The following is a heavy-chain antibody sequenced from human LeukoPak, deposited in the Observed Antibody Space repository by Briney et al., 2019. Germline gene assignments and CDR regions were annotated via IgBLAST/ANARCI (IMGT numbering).Heavy chain of an antibody. V-gene: IGHV3-21*04. CDR2: ISSSSSYI. CDR1: GFTFSSYS. CDR3: ARGKDGYKKGYPLGFDY. D-gene: IGHD5-24*01. J-gene: IGHJ4*02. Sequence: GGSLRLSCAASGFTFSSYSMSWVRQAPGKGLEWVSSISSSSSYIYYADSVKGRFTISRDNAKNSLYLQMSSLRAEDTAVYYCARGKDGYKKGYPLGFDYWGQGTLVTVSS.